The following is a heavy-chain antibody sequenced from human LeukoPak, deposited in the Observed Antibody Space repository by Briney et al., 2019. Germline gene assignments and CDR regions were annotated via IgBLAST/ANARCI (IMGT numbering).Heavy chain of an antibody. CDR3: ARISYCTNGVCYASAFDI. CDR1: GGSFSGYY. V-gene: IGHV4-34*01. J-gene: IGHJ3*02. D-gene: IGHD2-8*01. Sequence: PSETLSLTCAVYGGSFSGYYWSWIRQPPGKGLEWIGEINHSGSTNYNPSLKSRVPISVDTSKNQFSLKLSSVTAADTAVYYCARISYCTNGVCYASAFDIWGQGTMVTVSS. CDR2: INHSGST.